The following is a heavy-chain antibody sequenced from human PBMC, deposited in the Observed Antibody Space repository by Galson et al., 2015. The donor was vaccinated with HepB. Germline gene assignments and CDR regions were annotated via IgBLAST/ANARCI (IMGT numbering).Heavy chain of an antibody. V-gene: IGHV7-4-1*02. CDR3: ARIYGSGSYYRMDY. D-gene: IGHD3-10*01. J-gene: IGHJ4*02. Sequence: SVKVSCKASGYIFSNYFMNWARQAPGQGLEWMGWINTNTGSPTYAQGFTGRFVFSLDTSVSTAYLQINSLKSEDTAVYYCARIYGSGSYYRMDYWGQGTLVTVSS. CDR2: INTNTGSP. CDR1: GYIFSNYF.